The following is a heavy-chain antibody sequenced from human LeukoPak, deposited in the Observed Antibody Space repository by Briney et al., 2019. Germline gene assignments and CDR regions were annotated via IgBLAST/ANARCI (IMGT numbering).Heavy chain of an antibody. D-gene: IGHD3-9*01. CDR3: ARDHDILTGYYKGNWFDP. CDR2: IYHSGST. CDR1: GGSISSSNW. V-gene: IGHV4-4*02. J-gene: IGHJ5*02. Sequence: SGTLSLTCAVSGGSISSSNWWSWVRPPPGKGLEWIGEIYHSGSTNYNPSLKSRVTISVDKSKNQFSLKLSSVTAADTAVYYCARDHDILTGYYKGNWFDPWGQGTLVTVSS.